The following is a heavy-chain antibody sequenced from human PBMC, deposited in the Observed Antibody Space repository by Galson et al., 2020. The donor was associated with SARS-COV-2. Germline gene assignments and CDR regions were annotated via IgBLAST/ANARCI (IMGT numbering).Heavy chain of an antibody. CDR2: ISSSSSYT. V-gene: IGHV3-11*06. CDR1: GFTFSDYY. CDR3: ASVGHYDSSGYYRRQGHFGY. J-gene: IGHJ4*02. Sequence: GESLKISCAASGFTFSDYYMSWIRQAPGKGLEWVSYISSSSSYTNYADSVKGRFTISRDNAKNSLYLQMNSLRAEDTAVYYCASVGHYDSSGYYRRQGHFGYWGQGALVTVSS. D-gene: IGHD3-22*01.